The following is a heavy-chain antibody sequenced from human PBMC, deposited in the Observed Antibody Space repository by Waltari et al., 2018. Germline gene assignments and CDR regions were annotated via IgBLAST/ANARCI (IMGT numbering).Heavy chain of an antibody. CDR2: IYWDDDK. CDR3: ARQTSKYSWGWFDP. CDR1: GFSLSTSAVG. J-gene: IGHJ5*02. D-gene: IGHD5-18*01. Sequence: QITLKESGPTLVKPTQTLTLTCPFSGFSLSTSAVGVGCIRQPPGKALEWLALIYWDDDKRYSPSLKSRLTITKDTSKNQVVLTMTNMDPVDTATYYCARQTSKYSWGWFDPWGQGTLVTVSS. V-gene: IGHV2-5*02.